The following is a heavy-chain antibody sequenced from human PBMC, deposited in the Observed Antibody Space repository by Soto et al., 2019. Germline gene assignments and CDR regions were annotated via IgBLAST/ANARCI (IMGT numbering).Heavy chain of an antibody. V-gene: IGHV4-59*01. Sequence: QVQLQESGPGLVKPSETLSLTCTVSGGSIRSYYWSWIRQPPGKGLEWIGYIYYSVSTNYNPSLKSRVTISVDTSKNQFSLKLTSVTAADTAVYYCARRYGGNFDYWGQGTLVTVSS. CDR2: IYYSVST. CDR1: GGSIRSYY. J-gene: IGHJ4*02. D-gene: IGHD1-26*01. CDR3: ARRYGGNFDY.